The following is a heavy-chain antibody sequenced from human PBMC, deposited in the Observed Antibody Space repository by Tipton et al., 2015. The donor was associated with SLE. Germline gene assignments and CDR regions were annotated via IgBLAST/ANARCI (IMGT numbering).Heavy chain of an antibody. CDR1: GGSISSSSYY. D-gene: IGHD3-3*01. Sequence: TLSLTCTVSGGSISSSSYYWGWIRPPAGKGLEWIGRIYTRGSTNYNPSLKSRVTISVDTSKNQFSLKLSSVTAADTAVYYCAGVLRGDYWYFDLWGRGTLVTVSS. J-gene: IGHJ2*01. CDR2: IYTRGST. CDR3: AGVLRGDYWYFDL. V-gene: IGHV4-61*02.